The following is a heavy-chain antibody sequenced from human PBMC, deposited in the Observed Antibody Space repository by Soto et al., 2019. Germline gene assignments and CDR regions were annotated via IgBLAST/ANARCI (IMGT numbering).Heavy chain of an antibody. CDR3: ARHKLTGLRYFDWLFNWFDP. J-gene: IGHJ5*02. Sequence: NPSETLSLTCTVSGGSISSSSYYWGWIRQPPGKGLEWIGSIYYSGSTYYNPSLKSRVTISVDTSKNQFSLKLSSVTAAETAVYYCARHKLTGLRYFDWLFNWFDPWGQGTLVTVSS. D-gene: IGHD3-9*01. CDR2: IYYSGST. V-gene: IGHV4-39*01. CDR1: GGSISSSSYY.